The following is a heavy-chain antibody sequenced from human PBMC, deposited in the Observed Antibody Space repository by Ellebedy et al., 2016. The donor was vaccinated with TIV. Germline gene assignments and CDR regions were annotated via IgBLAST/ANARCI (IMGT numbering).Heavy chain of an antibody. CDR3: AREGPRAIYYYGMDV. Sequence: ASVKVSCXASGYTFTGYYMHWVRQAPGQGLEWMGWINPNSGGTNYAQKFQGWVTMTRDTSISTAYMELSRLRSDDTAVYYCAREGPRAIYYYGMDVWGQGTTVTVSS. V-gene: IGHV1-2*04. CDR2: INPNSGGT. J-gene: IGHJ6*02. CDR1: GYTFTGYY.